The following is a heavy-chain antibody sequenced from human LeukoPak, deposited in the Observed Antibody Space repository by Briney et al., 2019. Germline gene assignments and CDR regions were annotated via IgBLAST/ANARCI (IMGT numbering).Heavy chain of an antibody. Sequence: SETLSLTCTVSGGSISSSSYYWGWIRQPPGQGLEWIGNIDDSGTAHYFPSLKSRVTISRDTPSNQFSLKLTSVTAADTAVYYCARGSSYMDVWGKGTTVTVSS. D-gene: IGHD3-10*01. CDR3: ARGSSYMDV. CDR1: GGSISSSSYY. J-gene: IGHJ6*03. CDR2: IDDSGTA. V-gene: IGHV4-39*07.